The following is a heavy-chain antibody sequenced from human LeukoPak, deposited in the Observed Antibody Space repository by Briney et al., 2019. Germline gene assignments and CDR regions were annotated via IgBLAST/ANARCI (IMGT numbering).Heavy chain of an antibody. CDR1: GFIFTNYG. CDR2: IRFDESDK. D-gene: IGHD3-22*01. V-gene: IGHV3-30*02. CDR3: ARGVHYYDSSGYYIVWDY. J-gene: IGHJ4*02. Sequence: GGSLRLSCIASGFIFTNYGMHWVRQAPGKGLDWVAFIRFDESDKNYADSVKGRFTVSRDNSKNTVYLQMSSLRPDDTAVYYCARGVHYYDSSGYYIVWDYWGQGTLVTVSS.